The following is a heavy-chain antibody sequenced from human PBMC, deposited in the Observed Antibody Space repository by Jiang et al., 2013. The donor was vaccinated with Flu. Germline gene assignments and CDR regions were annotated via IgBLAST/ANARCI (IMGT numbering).Heavy chain of an antibody. D-gene: IGHD3-10*01. CDR1: GYSFTSYW. J-gene: IGHJ6*04. CDR2: IDPSDSYT. CDR3: ARIGLWFGEPHPPVYGMDV. V-gene: IGHV5-10-1*01. Sequence: GAEVKKPGESLRISCKGSGYSFTSYWISWVRQMPGKGLEWMGRIDPSDSYTNYSPSFQGHVTISADKSISTAYLQWSSLKASDTAMYYCARIGLWFGEPHPPVYGMDVWGKGTTVTVSS.